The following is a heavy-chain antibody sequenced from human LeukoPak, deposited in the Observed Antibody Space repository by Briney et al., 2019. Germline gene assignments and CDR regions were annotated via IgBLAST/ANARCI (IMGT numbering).Heavy chain of an antibody. CDR2: ISSSSSYT. CDR3: AREEDYDILTGIDY. D-gene: IGHD3-9*01. CDR1: GFTLSGYY. J-gene: IGHJ4*02. Sequence: GGSLRLSCVGSGFTLSGYYMSWIRQAPGKGLEWVSYISSSSSYTNYADSVKGRFTISRDNAKNSLYLQMNSLRAEDTAVYYCAREEDYDILTGIDYWGQGTLVTVSS. V-gene: IGHV3-11*05.